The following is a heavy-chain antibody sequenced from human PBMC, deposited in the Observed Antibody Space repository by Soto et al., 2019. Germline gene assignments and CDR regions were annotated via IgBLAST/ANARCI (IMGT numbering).Heavy chain of an antibody. CDR1: GGSISSGFYY. CDR3: ARDHPHSYGVYYFDY. J-gene: IGHJ4*02. D-gene: IGHD5-18*01. CDR2: IYSSGST. V-gene: IGHV4-61*01. Sequence: PSETLSLTCSVSGGSISSGFYYWSWIRQHPGKGLEWIGYIYSSGSTHYNPSLQSRVTISADTSKNQVSLKVRSVTAADTAVYYCARDHPHSYGVYYFDYWGQGTPVTVSS.